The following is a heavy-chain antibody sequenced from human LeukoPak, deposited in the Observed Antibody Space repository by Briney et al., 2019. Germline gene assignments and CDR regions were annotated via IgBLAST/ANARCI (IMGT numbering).Heavy chain of an antibody. V-gene: IGHV4-59*12. CDR2: IYYSGST. Sequence: PSETLSLTCAVSGDSISSDYWSWIRQPPGKGLEWIGYIYYSGSTYYNPSLKSRVTISVDTSKNQFSLKLSSVTAADTAVYYCARERNRDGYNYRVIDYWGQGTLVTVSS. CDR1: GDSISSDY. D-gene: IGHD5-24*01. J-gene: IGHJ4*02. CDR3: ARERNRDGYNYRVIDY.